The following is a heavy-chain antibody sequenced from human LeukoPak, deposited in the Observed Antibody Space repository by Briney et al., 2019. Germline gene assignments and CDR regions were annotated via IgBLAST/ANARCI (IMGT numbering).Heavy chain of an antibody. J-gene: IGHJ3*02. CDR1: GFTFSSYW. V-gene: IGHV3-74*01. CDR3: AREGLRFLEWLHDAFDI. D-gene: IGHD3-3*01. CDR2: INTDGSST. Sequence: GGSLRLSCAASGFTFSSYWMHWVRQAPGKGLVWVSRINTDGSSTTYADSVKGRFTISRDNAKNSLYLQMNSLRAEDTAVYYCAREGLRFLEWLHDAFDIWGQGTMVTVSS.